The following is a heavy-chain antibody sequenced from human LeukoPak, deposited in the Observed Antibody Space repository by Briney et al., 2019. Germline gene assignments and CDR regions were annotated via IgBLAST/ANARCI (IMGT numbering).Heavy chain of an antibody. J-gene: IGHJ3*02. V-gene: IGHV3-48*03. CDR3: ARGLWCGDPYPFDI. Sequence: GGSLRLSCAVSGFTFSSYEMNWVRQAPGKGLEWVAYISSSGSTIYYADSVKGRSTTSRDNAKNSLYLQENSLRAEDTAVYYCARGLWCGDPYPFDIWGQGTMVTVSS. CDR2: ISSSGSTI. D-gene: IGHD3-10*01. CDR1: GFTFSSYE.